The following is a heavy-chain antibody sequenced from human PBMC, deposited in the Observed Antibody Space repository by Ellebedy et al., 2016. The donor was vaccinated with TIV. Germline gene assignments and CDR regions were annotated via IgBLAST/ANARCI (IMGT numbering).Heavy chain of an antibody. CDR2: ISQDGSAK. CDR3: VRGGGWVSDY. D-gene: IGHD1-26*01. CDR1: AFTFSYYW. V-gene: IGHV3-7*01. J-gene: IGHJ4*02. Sequence: GESLKISCAASAFTFSYYWMGWVRQAPGKGLQWVASISQDGSAKYYVDSVKGRFTISRDNAKNSLYLEMNSLRAEDTAVYYCVRGGGWVSDYWGQGTLVTV.